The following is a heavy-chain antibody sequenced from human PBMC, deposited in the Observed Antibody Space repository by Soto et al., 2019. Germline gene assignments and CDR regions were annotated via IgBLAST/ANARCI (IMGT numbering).Heavy chain of an antibody. CDR1: GFTFSSYD. CDR2: ISGSGCST. V-gene: IGHV3-23*01. J-gene: IGHJ4*02. Sequence: HPGGSLRLSCASSGFTFSSYDMTCFRQAPGKGLEWVSGISGSGCSTYYADSVKGQFTISRDNSKNSLYLQMNSLRAEDTAVYYCAREGCSGGSCFLDYWGQGTLVTVSS. CDR3: AREGCSGGSCFLDY. D-gene: IGHD2-15*01.